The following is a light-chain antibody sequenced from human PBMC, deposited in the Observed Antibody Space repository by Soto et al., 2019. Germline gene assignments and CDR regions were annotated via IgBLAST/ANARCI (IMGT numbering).Light chain of an antibody. CDR2: DAS. Sequence: EIVLTQSPATLSLSPGERATLSCRASQSVISYLAWYQQTPGQAPRLLIYDASNRATGIPARFSGSWSGTDFTRAISSLEPEGFAVYYGQQRSNWPLTYGGGTKVEI. CDR3: QQRSNWPLT. CDR1: QSVISY. V-gene: IGKV3-11*01. J-gene: IGKJ4*01.